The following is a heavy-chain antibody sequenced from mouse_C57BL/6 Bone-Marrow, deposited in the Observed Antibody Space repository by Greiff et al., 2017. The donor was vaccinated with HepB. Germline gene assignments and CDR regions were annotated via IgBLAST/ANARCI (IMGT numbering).Heavy chain of an antibody. D-gene: IGHD1-1*01. Sequence: QVQLQQSGAELVRPGASVTLSCKASGYTFTDYEMHWVKQTPVHGLEWIGAIDPETGGTAYNQKFKGKAILTADESSSTAYMELRSLTSEDSAVYYCTRPITTVVNSYFDYWGQGTTLTVSS. CDR3: TRPITTVVNSYFDY. CDR2: IDPETGGT. J-gene: IGHJ2*01. CDR1: GYTFTDYE. V-gene: IGHV1-15*01.